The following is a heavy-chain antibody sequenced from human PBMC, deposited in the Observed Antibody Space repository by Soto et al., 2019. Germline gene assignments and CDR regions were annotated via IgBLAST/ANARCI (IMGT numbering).Heavy chain of an antibody. V-gene: IGHV4-39*01. CDR3: FQEEDGIRDGRSVSAFLLNRSSDL. Sequence: PGKGLEWIGSLYYSGSTYYNPSLKTRVTIFVDTSKNQFSLKLSSVTAADTAVFFFFQEEDGIRDGRSVSAFLLNRSSDL. D-gene: IGHD2-15*01. CDR2: LYYSGST. J-gene: IGHJ2*01.